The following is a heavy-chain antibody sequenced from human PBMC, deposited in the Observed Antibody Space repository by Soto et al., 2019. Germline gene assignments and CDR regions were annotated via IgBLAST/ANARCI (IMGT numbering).Heavy chain of an antibody. Sequence: QVQLQESGPGLVKPSQTLSLTCTVSGGSISSGGYYWSWIRQHPGKGLEWIGYIYYSGSTYYNPSIKSRVSISVETSKKQFSLKLSSVTAAETAVYYWARWRVIAAAGTNFDYWGQRNLVTVSS. D-gene: IGHD6-13*01. CDR2: IYYSGST. CDR3: ARWRVIAAAGTNFDY. J-gene: IGHJ4*02. V-gene: IGHV4-31*03. CDR1: GGSISSGGYY.